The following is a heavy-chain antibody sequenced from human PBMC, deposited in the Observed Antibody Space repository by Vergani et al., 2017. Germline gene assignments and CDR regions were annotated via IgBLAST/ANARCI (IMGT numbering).Heavy chain of an antibody. D-gene: IGHD3-22*01. CDR3: ARKKYYDSKDYYQVEPFDY. CDR1: GFSFSTYS. Sequence: EVQLQESGGGLVQPGGSLRVSCAASGFSFSTYSINWVRQAPGKGLEWVSSISGGSNYIYYADSLKGRFTISRDNSKNSVYLQMNSLRAEDTAIYYCARKKYYDSKDYYQVEPFDYWGQGTLVTVSS. J-gene: IGHJ4*02. CDR2: ISGGSNYI. V-gene: IGHV3-21*06.